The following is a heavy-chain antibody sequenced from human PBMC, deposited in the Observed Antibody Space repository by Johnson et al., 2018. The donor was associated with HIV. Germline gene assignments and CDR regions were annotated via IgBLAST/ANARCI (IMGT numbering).Heavy chain of an antibody. CDR2: ISYDGSNK. V-gene: IGHV3-30*03. CDR3: AREARSERSAVAVSDAFDI. J-gene: IGHJ3*02. D-gene: IGHD6-19*01. Sequence: QVQLVESGGGLVQPGQSLRLSCAASGLTFSSYGMHWVRQAPGKGLEWVALISYDGSNKYYADSVKGRFTISRDNSKNTLYLQMNSLRAEDTAVYYCAREARSERSAVAVSDAFDIWGQGTMVTVSS. CDR1: GLTFSSYG.